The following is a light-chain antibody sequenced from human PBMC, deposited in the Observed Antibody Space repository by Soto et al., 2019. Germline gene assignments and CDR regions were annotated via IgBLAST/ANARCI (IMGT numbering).Light chain of an antibody. Sequence: EIVLTQSPGTLSLSPGERATLSCRASQSVSSSYLAWYQQKPGQAPRHLIYGASSRATGIPDRFSGSGSGTDFTRTISRREPEDSGVYYCQQYGSSLQFSFGPGHKVDIK. CDR2: GAS. CDR3: QQYGSSLQFS. CDR1: QSVSSSY. V-gene: IGKV3-20*01. J-gene: IGKJ3*01.